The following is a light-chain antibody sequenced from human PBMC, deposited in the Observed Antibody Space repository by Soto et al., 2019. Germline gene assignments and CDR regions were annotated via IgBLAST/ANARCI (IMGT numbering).Light chain of an antibody. CDR1: QSINNW. CDR3: QQYKSFSLT. V-gene: IGKV1-5*03. Sequence: DIQMTQSPSTLSASVGDRVTITCRASQSINNWLAWYQQKPGKAPKLLIYKTSDLESGVPSRFSGSGSGTEFSLTSSSLQPDDFATYYCQQYKSFSLTCGGGTRVEVK. J-gene: IGKJ4*01. CDR2: KTS.